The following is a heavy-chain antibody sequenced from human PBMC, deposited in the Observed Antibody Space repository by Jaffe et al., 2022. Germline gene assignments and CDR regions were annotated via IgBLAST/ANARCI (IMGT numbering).Heavy chain of an antibody. D-gene: IGHD3-9*01. J-gene: IGHJ4*02. CDR1: GFTFSSYG. CDR2: IRYDGSNK. V-gene: IGHV3-30*02. Sequence: QVQLVESGGGVVQPGGSLRLSCAASGFTFSSYGMHWVRQAPGKGLEWVAFIRYDGSNKYYADSVKGRFTISRDNSKNTLYLQMNSLRAEDTAVYYCARAYDILTGPWDYWGQGTLVTVSS. CDR3: ARAYDILTGPWDY.